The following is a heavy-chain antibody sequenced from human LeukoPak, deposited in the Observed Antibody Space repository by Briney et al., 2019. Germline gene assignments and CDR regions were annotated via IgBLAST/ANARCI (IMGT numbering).Heavy chain of an antibody. D-gene: IGHD3-9*01. CDR1: GYSFTNYW. Sequence: WESLKISCKGSGYSFTNYWIGWVRQMPGKGLEWMGIIYPDDSDTRYSPSFQGQVTISADKSISTAYLQWSSLKASDTAMYYCATSGYDILTGFNGGSTLFDYWGQGTLVTVSS. V-gene: IGHV5-51*01. CDR2: IYPDDSDT. CDR3: ATSGYDILTGFNGGSTLFDY. J-gene: IGHJ4*02.